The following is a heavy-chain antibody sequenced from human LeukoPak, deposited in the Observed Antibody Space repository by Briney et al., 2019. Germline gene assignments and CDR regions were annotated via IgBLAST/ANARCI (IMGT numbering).Heavy chain of an antibody. CDR2: INHSGST. J-gene: IGHJ4*02. CDR1: GFTFSSYA. CDR3: ARGSDDTELYYFDY. D-gene: IGHD3-22*01. Sequence: GSLRLSCAASGFTFSSYAMSWIRQPPGKGLEWIGEINHSGSTNYNPSLKSRVTISVDTSKNQFSLKLSSVTAADTAVYYCARGSDDTELYYFDYWGQGTLVTVSS. V-gene: IGHV4-34*01.